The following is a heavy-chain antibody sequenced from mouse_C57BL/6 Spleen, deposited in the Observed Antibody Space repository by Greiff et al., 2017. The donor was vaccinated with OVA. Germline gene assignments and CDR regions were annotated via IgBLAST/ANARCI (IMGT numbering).Heavy chain of an antibody. CDR3: ARAGGGGGFAY. CDR1: GYTFTDYY. V-gene: IGHV1-26*01. D-gene: IGHD1-1*02. CDR2: INPNNGGT. Sequence: EVKLQQSGPELVKPGASVKISCKASGYTFTDYYMNWVKQSHGKSLEWIGDINPNNGGTSYNQKFKGKATLTVDKSSSTAYMELRSLTSEDSAVDYCARAGGGGGFAYWGQGTLVTVSA. J-gene: IGHJ3*01.